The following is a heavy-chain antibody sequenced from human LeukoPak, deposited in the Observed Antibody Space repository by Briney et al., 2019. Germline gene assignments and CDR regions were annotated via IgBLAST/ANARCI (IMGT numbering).Heavy chain of an antibody. CDR2: INHSGST. V-gene: IGHV4-34*01. Sequence: SETLSLTCAVYGGSFSGYYWSWIRQPPGKGLEWIGEINHSGSTNYNPSLKSRVTISVDTSKNQFSLKLSSVTAADTAVYYCAIEPSTVTTLIDYWGQGTLVTVSS. D-gene: IGHD4-17*01. CDR3: AIEPSTVTTLIDY. CDR1: GGSFSGYY. J-gene: IGHJ4*02.